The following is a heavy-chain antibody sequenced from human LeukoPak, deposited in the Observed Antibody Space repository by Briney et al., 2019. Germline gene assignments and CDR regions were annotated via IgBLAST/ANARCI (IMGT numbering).Heavy chain of an antibody. J-gene: IGHJ4*02. D-gene: IGHD2-2*01. Sequence: ASVTVPCKACGGTFSSYAISGVRQAAGQGLEWMGRSILILGIENYEQKFQGRVTITADKPTSTAYMELSRLRSEDTAVYYCATDGGLGYCSRTSCYPLWGQGTLVTVSS. CDR1: GGTFSSYA. CDR2: SILILGIE. V-gene: IGHV1-69*04. CDR3: ATDGGLGYCSRTSCYPL.